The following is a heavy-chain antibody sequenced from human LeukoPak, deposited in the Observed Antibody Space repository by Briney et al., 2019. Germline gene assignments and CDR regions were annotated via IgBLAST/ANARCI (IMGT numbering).Heavy chain of an antibody. V-gene: IGHV4-30-2*01. D-gene: IGHD5-18*01. CDR1: GGSISSGGYS. Sequence: SETLSLTCAVSGGSISSGGYSWSWIRQPPGKGLEWIGYIYHSGSTYYNPSLKSRVTISVDTSKNQFFLKLSSVTAADTAVYYCARLRIRGYWGQGTLVTVSS. CDR3: ARLRIRGY. J-gene: IGHJ4*02. CDR2: IYHSGST.